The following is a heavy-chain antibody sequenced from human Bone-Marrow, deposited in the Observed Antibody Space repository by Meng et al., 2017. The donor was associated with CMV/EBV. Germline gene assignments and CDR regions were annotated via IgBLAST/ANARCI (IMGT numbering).Heavy chain of an antibody. CDR2: ISSSSSTI. Sequence: GESLKISCAASGFTFSSYSMNWVRQAPGKGLEWVSYISSSSSTIYYADSVKGRFTISRDNAKNSLYLQMNSLRAEDTAVYYCARDYGAAGPWGQGTLATVSS. CDR1: GFTFSSYS. CDR3: ARDYGAAGP. J-gene: IGHJ1*01. D-gene: IGHD6-13*01. V-gene: IGHV3-48*04.